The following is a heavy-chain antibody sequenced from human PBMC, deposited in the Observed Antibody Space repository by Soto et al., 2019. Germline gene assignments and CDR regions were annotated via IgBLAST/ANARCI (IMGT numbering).Heavy chain of an antibody. V-gene: IGHV4-30-2*01. J-gene: IGHJ6*02. CDR2: IYDSGST. D-gene: IGHD6-6*01. Sequence: SETLSLTCAVSGDSISRGGYSWTWIRQPPGKALEWIGNIYDSGSTSYNPSLKSRVTMSVDTSKNQFSLRLTSVTAADTAVYFCARGSSSYYNHDMDVWGQGTTVTVSS. CDR3: ARGSSSYYNHDMDV. CDR1: GDSISRGGYS.